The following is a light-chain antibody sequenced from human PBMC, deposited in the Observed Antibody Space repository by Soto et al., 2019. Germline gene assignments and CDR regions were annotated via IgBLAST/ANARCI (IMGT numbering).Light chain of an antibody. V-gene: IGKV3-11*01. J-gene: IGKJ5*01. CDR1: QRVGYY. Sequence: EIMLTQSPATLSLSPGERAALLCRASQRVGYYVAWYQQKPGQAPRLLIYDVVKRTTGLPARFSGSGTETDFTLSISSLEPEDFAVYYCQQRSNWPITFGQGTRLEIK. CDR2: DVV. CDR3: QQRSNWPIT.